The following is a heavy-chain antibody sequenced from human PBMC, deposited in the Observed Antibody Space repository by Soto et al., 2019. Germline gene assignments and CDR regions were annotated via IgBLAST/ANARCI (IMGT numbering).Heavy chain of an antibody. CDR3: ATYVPDKLAVAGTSDAFDI. D-gene: IGHD6-19*01. Sequence: SETLSLTCTVSVGSISSYYWSWIRQPPGKGLEWIADIYYSGSTNYSPSLKSRVTISVDTSKNQFSLNLSSVTAADTAVYFCATYVPDKLAVAGTSDAFDIWGQGTMVTVSS. CDR2: IYYSGST. J-gene: IGHJ3*02. V-gene: IGHV4-59*01. CDR1: VGSISSYY.